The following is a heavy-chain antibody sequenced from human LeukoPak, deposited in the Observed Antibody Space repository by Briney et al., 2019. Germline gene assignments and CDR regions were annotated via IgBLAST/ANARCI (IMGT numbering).Heavy chain of an antibody. D-gene: IGHD3-3*01. CDR2: IYHSGSP. CDR3: ARGWSTLGAFDI. V-gene: IGHV4-38-2*02. Sequence: SETLSLTCTVSGYSISSGYYWVWIRQPPGKGLEWIGSIYHSGSPYYNPSLKSRLTISVDTSKNQFSLKLSSVTAADTAVYYCARGWSTLGAFDIWGQGTMVTVSS. J-gene: IGHJ3*02. CDR1: GYSISSGYY.